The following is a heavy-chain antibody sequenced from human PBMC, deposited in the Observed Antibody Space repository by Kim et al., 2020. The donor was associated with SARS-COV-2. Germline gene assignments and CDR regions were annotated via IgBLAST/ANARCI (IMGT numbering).Heavy chain of an antibody. CDR2: FDPEDGET. Sequence: ASVKVSCKVSGYTLTELSMHWVRQAPGKGLEWMGGFDPEDGETIYAQKFQGRVTMTEDTSTDTAYMELSSLRSEDTAVYYCATRGGIAVAQNWFDPWGQGTLVTVSS. D-gene: IGHD6-19*01. V-gene: IGHV1-24*01. CDR1: GYTLTELS. J-gene: IGHJ5*02. CDR3: ATRGGIAVAQNWFDP.